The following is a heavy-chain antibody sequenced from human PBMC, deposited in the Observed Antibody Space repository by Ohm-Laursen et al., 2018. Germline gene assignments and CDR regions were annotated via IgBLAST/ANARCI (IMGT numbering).Heavy chain of an antibody. CDR3: AKERPQYYYYGMDV. V-gene: IGHV3-21*01. Sequence: SLRLSCAASGFTFSSYSMNWVRQAPGRGLEWVSSISSSSSYIYYADSVKGRFTISRDNAKNSLYLQMNSLRAEDTAVYYCAKERPQYYYYGMDVWGQGTTVTVSS. D-gene: IGHD1-14*01. J-gene: IGHJ6*02. CDR2: ISSSSSYI. CDR1: GFTFSSYS.